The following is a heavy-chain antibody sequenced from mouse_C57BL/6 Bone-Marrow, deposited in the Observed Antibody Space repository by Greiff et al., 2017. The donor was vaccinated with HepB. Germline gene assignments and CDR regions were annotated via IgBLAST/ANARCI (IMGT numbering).Heavy chain of an antibody. CDR2: IYPRSGNT. CDR1: GYTFTSYG. V-gene: IGHV1-81*01. CDR3: AREGVITTVVDHWYFDV. J-gene: IGHJ1*03. Sequence: QVQLKESGAELARPGASVKLSCKASGYTFTSYGISWVKQRTGQGLEWIGEIYPRSGNTYYNEKFKGKATLTADKSSSTAYMELRSLKSEDSAVYFCAREGVITTVVDHWYFDVWGTGTTVTVSS. D-gene: IGHD1-1*01.